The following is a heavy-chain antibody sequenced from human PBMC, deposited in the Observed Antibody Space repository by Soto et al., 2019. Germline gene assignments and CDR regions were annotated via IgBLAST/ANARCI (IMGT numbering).Heavy chain of an antibody. D-gene: IGHD6-6*01. J-gene: IGHJ4*02. CDR3: TSSYSTSSSQDY. CDR2: VYHSGST. V-gene: IGHV4-59*01. Sequence: SETLSLTCSVSGGSMRNYHWNWIRQPPGRGLEWIGYVYHSGSTNYNPSLKSRVSMSVDVSRNHFSLTLHSVTAADTAVYFCTSSYSTSSSQDYWGQGTMVTVYS. CDR1: GGSMRNYH.